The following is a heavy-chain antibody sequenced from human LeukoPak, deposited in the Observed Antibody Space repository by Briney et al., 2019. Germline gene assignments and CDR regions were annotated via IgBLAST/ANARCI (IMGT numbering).Heavy chain of an antibody. J-gene: IGHJ4*02. V-gene: IGHV4-59*01. Sequence: PSETLSLTCTVSGGSINSYYWSWTRQSPEKGLEWIAYIDYSGSSNYNPSLKSRVSISIDTSKNQFSLRLTSVTAADTAVYYCARFQNGYSYGLYYFDTWGQGTLVTVSS. CDR3: ARFQNGYSYGLYYFDT. CDR2: IDYSGSS. D-gene: IGHD5-18*01. CDR1: GGSINSYY.